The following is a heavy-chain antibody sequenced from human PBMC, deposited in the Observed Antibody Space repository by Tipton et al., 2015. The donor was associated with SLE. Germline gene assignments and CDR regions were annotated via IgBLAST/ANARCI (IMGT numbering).Heavy chain of an antibody. Sequence: TLSLTCTVSGGSISGGGYSWSWIRQSPGKGLEWIGSLYQSGSIHYNPSLENRVTISVDRSKNQFSLSLSSVTAADTTVYYCARGGHSNSPNWFDPWSQGTLVTVSS. CDR3: ARGGHSNSPNWFDP. D-gene: IGHD4-11*01. CDR2: LYQSGSI. V-gene: IGHV4-30-2*06. CDR1: GGSISGGGYS. J-gene: IGHJ5*02.